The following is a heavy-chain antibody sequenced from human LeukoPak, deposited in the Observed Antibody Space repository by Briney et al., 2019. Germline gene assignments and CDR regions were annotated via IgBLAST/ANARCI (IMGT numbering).Heavy chain of an antibody. CDR2: INPNSGGT. CDR1: GYTSTGYY. V-gene: IGHV1-2*02. J-gene: IGHJ4*02. D-gene: IGHD3-22*01. Sequence: ASVKVSCKASGYTSTGYYMHWVRQAPGQGLEWMGWINPNSGGTNYAQKFQGRVTMTRDTSISTAYMELSRLRSDDTAVYYCARVAWGTRGRYYDSSGGSFDYWGQGTLVTVSS. CDR3: ARVAWGTRGRYYDSSGGSFDY.